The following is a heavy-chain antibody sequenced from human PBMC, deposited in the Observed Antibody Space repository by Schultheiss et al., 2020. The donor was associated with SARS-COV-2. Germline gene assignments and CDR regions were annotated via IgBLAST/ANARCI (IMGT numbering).Heavy chain of an antibody. J-gene: IGHJ3*02. CDR3: ARGAGYYDSSGYYLDAFDI. V-gene: IGHV1-8*02. D-gene: IGHD3-22*01. CDR2: MNPNSGNT. CDR1: GYTFTSYG. Sequence: ASVKVSCKASGYTFTSYGINWVRQATGQGLEWMGWMNPNSGNTGYAQKFQGRVTMTRNTSISTAYMELSSLRSEDTAVYYCARGAGYYDSSGYYLDAFDIWGQGTMVTVSS.